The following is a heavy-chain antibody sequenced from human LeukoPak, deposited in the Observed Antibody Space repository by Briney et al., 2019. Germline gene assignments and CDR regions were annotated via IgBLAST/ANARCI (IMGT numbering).Heavy chain of an antibody. D-gene: IGHD3-22*01. CDR3: ARVPSSEKGYYYDSGGYYRDAFDI. J-gene: IGHJ3*02. Sequence: ASETLSLTCTVSGGSISSGGYYWSWIRQHPGKGLEWIGYIYYSGSTYYNPSLKSRVTISVDTSKNQFSLKLSSVTAADTAVYYCARVPSSEKGYYYDSGGYYRDAFDIWGQGTMVTVSS. V-gene: IGHV4-31*03. CDR2: IYYSGST. CDR1: GGSISSGGYY.